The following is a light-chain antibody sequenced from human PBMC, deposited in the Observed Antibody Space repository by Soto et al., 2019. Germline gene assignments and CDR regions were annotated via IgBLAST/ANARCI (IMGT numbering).Light chain of an antibody. V-gene: IGKV3-20*01. CDR1: QSVSSSY. CDR2: GAS. CDR3: QQYGSSSFT. J-gene: IGKJ3*01. Sequence: EIVLTQSPGTLSLSPGERATLSCRASQSVSSSYLAWYQQKPGQAPRLLIYGASSRATGIPDRFSGSGSGTDFTLNISRLEPEDFAVYYCQQYGSSSFTFGPGTKVDIK.